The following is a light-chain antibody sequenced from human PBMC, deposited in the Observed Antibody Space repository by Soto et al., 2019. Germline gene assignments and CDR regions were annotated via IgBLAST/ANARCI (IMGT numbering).Light chain of an antibody. Sequence: AVLTQAASLYESPGQSITISCTGTSSDIGGYNYVSWYQQHPGKVPKLRIYDVSNRPSGVSNRFSGSKSGNTASLTISGLQAEDEADYYCGSYRSSSTLYVFGTGTKVTVL. CDR3: GSYRSSSTLYV. V-gene: IGLV2-14*03. J-gene: IGLJ1*01. CDR1: SSDIGGYNY. CDR2: DVS.